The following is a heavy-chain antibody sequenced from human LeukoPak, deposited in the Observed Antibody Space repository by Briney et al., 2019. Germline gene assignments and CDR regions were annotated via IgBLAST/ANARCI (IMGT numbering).Heavy chain of an antibody. CDR2: IFYSGST. CDR3: TRVLCSGGSCPIDY. D-gene: IGHD2-15*01. V-gene: IGHV4-31*11. Sequence: SETLSLTCAVPGGSISSGGYSWSWIRQRPGKGLEWIGYIFYSGSTYYNPSLKSRVTISVDTSKNQFSLKLSSVTAADTAMYYCTRVLCSGGSCPIDYWGQGTLVTVSS. CDR1: GGSISSGGYS. J-gene: IGHJ4*02.